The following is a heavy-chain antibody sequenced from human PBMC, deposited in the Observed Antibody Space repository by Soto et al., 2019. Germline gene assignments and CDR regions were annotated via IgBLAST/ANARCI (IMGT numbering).Heavy chain of an antibody. CDR2: ISGGLSTT. CDR1: GFSITDFA. J-gene: IGHJ3*01. CDR3: AKDSGLPRFGTLIHELDL. D-gene: IGHD3-10*01. Sequence: GGSLSLSCAASGFSITDFAISWVRLAPRKGLEWVATISGGLSTTFYADSVKGRFTNSRDTSSNTLYLQLTSVRDDDAAMYYCAKDSGLPRFGTLIHELDLWGQGTMVTV. V-gene: IGHV3-23*01.